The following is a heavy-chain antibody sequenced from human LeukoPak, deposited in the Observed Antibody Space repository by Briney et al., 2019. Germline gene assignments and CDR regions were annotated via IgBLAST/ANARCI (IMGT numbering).Heavy chain of an antibody. V-gene: IGHV3-30*18. CDR1: GFTFSSYG. Sequence: GRPLRLSCAASGFTFSSYGMHWVRQAPGKGLEWVAVISYDGSNKYYADSVKGRFTISRDNSKNTLYLQMNSLRAEDTAVYYCAKTYGSGSYYNDAPFDYWGQGTLVTVSS. CDR2: ISYDGSNK. J-gene: IGHJ4*02. D-gene: IGHD3-10*01. CDR3: AKTYGSGSYYNDAPFDY.